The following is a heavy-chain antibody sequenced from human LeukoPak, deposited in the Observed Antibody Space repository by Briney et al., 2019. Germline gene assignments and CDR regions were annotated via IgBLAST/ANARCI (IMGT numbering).Heavy chain of an antibody. CDR1: GGTFSSYT. CDR2: ITPILGIA. D-gene: IGHD2-2*01. Sequence: GASVKVSCKASGGTFSSYTISWVRQAPGQGLEWMGRITPILGIANYAQKFQGRVTITADKSTSTAYMELSSLRSEDTAVYYCARAGRYCSSTSCPPCDYWGQGTLVTVSS. CDR3: ARAGRYCSSTSCPPCDY. J-gene: IGHJ4*02. V-gene: IGHV1-69*02.